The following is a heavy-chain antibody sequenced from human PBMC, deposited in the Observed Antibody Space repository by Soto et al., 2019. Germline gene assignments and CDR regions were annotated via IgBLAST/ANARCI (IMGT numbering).Heavy chain of an antibody. D-gene: IGHD3-10*01. CDR1: GYSFTSYW. V-gene: IGHV5-51*01. J-gene: IGHJ6*02. Sequence: GGSLKVACKGSGYSFTSYWIGWGRQMPGKGLEWMGIIYPGDSDTRYSPSFQGQVTISADKSISTAYLQWSSLKASDTAMYYCAGGGVRGVITRTRDYYGMDVWGQG. CDR3: AGGGVRGVITRTRDYYGMDV. CDR2: IYPGDSDT.